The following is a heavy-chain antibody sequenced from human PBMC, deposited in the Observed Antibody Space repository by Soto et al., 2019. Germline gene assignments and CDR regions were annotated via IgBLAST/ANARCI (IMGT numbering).Heavy chain of an antibody. CDR3: GLALGPTTGLDY. CDR1: GASITSGHYY. V-gene: IGHV4-31*04. Sequence: QVRLQESGPGLVKPSQTLSQTCTVSGASITSGHYYWTWIRQLPGKGLEWIGSIYNSETTHYNPSLTSRLTISIDTSANQFSLKLSSVTAADTAIYYCGLALGPTTGLDYWGQGTLITVSA. J-gene: IGHJ4*02. D-gene: IGHD1-26*01. CDR2: IYNSETT.